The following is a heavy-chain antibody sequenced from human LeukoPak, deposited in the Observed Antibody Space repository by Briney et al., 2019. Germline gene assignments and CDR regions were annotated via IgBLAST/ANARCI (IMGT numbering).Heavy chain of an antibody. CDR3: ARSGYSYGWFDP. J-gene: IGHJ5*02. Sequence: SETLSLTCTVSGGSISSYYWSWIRQPPGKGLEWIGYIYYSGSTNYNPSLKSRVTISVDTSKNQFSLKLSSVTAADTAAYYCARSGYSYGWFDPWGQGTLVTVSS. CDR1: GGSISSYY. V-gene: IGHV4-59*01. D-gene: IGHD5-18*01. CDR2: IYYSGST.